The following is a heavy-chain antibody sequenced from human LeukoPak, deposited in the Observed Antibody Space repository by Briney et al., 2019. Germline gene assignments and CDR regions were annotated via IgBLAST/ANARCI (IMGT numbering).Heavy chain of an antibody. D-gene: IGHD5-24*01. CDR2: ISAYNGNT. CDR1: GYTFTSYG. V-gene: IGHV1-18*01. Sequence: GASVKVSCKASGYTFTSYGISWVRQAPGQGLEWMGWISAYNGNTNYAQKLQGRVTMTTDTSTSTAYMELRSLRSDDTAVYYCARGGWAGDGYRYGRDYFDYWGQGTLVTVSS. CDR3: ARGGWAGDGYRYGRDYFDY. J-gene: IGHJ4*02.